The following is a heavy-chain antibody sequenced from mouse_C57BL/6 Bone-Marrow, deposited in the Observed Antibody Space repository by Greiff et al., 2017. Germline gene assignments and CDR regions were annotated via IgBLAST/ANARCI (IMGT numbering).Heavy chain of an antibody. CDR3: ARDGDY. V-gene: IGHV1-50*01. CDR1: GYTFTSYW. CDR2: IDPSDSYT. J-gene: IGHJ4*01. D-gene: IGHD2-3*01. Sequence: QVQLQQPGAELVKPGASVKLSCKASGYTFTSYWMQWVKQRPGQGLEWIGEIDPSDSYTNYNQKFKGKATLTVDTSSSTAYMQLSSLTSEDSAVYYGARDGDYWGQGTSVTVSS.